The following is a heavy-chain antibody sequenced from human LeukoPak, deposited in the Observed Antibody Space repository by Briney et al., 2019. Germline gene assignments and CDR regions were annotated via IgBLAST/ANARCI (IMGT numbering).Heavy chain of an antibody. V-gene: IGHV3-30*19. Sequence: PGGSLRLSCAASGFTFSSYGMHWVRQAPGKGLEWVALISYDGSNKYYGDSVKGRFTISRDNSKNTLYLQMNSLRADDTAVYYCAKDLHYGSADYWGQGTLVTVSS. CDR3: AKDLHYGSADY. CDR1: GFTFSSYG. D-gene: IGHD3-10*01. CDR2: ISYDGSNK. J-gene: IGHJ4*02.